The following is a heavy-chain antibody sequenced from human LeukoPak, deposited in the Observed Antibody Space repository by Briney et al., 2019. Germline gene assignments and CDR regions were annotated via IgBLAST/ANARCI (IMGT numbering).Heavy chain of an antibody. CDR1: GFTFSSYA. J-gene: IGHJ4*02. CDR2: ISGSGGST. V-gene: IGHV3-23*01. Sequence: PGGSLRLSCAASGFTFSSYAMSWVRQAPGKGLEWVSVISGSGGSTYYADSVKGRFTISRDNSKNTLYLQMNSLRAEDTAVYYCARVPGVTRYFDYWGQGILVTVSS. CDR3: ARVPGVTRYFDY. D-gene: IGHD4-23*01.